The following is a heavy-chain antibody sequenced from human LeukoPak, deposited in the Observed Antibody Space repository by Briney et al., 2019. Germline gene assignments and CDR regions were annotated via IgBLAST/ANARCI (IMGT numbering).Heavy chain of an antibody. D-gene: IGHD4-11*01. CDR3: ASTRRGQVTTSTYYYYYMDV. CDR1: GYTFTSYG. J-gene: IGHJ6*03. CDR2: ISAYNGNT. Sequence: ASVKVSCKASGYTFTSYGISWVRQAPGQGLEWMGWISAYNGNTNYAQKLQGRVTMSTDTSTSTAYMELRSLRSDDTAVYYCASTRRGQVTTSTYYYYYMDVWGKGTTVTVSS. V-gene: IGHV1-18*01.